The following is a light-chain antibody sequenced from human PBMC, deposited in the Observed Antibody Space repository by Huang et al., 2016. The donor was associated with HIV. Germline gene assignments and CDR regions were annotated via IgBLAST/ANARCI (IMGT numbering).Light chain of an antibody. CDR2: AAS. V-gene: IGKV1-NL1*01. J-gene: IGKJ4*01. CDR3: QQYYNTTLS. CDR1: RGISNS. Sequence: DIQMTQSPSSLSASVGDRVTITCRASRGISNSLAWYQQQPGKAPKLLLYAASRLQGCVPSRFSGSVSRTDYTRTISSLQPEDSATYYCQQYYNTTLSFGGGTKVEIK.